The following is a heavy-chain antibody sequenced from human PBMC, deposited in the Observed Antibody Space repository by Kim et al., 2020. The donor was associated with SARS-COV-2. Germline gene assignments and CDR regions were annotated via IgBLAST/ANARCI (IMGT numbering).Heavy chain of an antibody. Sequence: GGSLRLSCVASGFTFDIYAMSWVRQAPGKGLEWVSAISSGSSSTYYADSVKGRFTISRDNSKNTLYLQMNSLRAEDTAVYYCAKSLLTFYVNMEVWGKGTTVTVSS. CDR2: ISSGSSST. J-gene: IGHJ6*03. V-gene: IGHV3-23*01. D-gene: IGHD3-10*01. CDR3: AKSLLTFYVNMEV. CDR1: GFTFDIYA.